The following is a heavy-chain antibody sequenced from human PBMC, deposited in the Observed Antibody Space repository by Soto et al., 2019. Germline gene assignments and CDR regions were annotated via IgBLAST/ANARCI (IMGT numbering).Heavy chain of an antibody. CDR3: ARGTIAAAGSAFDI. J-gene: IGHJ3*02. CDR2: IYYSGST. CDR1: VGSISSGGYY. Sequence: SETLSLTCTVPVGSISSGGYYWSWIRQHPGKGLEWIGYIYYSGSTYYNPSLKSRVTISVDTSKNQFSLKLSSVTAADTAVYYCARGTIAAAGSAFDIWGQGTMVTVSS. D-gene: IGHD6-13*01. V-gene: IGHV4-31*03.